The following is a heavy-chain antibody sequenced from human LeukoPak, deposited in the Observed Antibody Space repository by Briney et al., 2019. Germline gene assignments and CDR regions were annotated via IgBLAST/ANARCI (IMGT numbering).Heavy chain of an antibody. CDR1: GFSFSSYG. D-gene: IGHD3-16*02. Sequence: GRSLRLSCAASGFSFSSYGMHWVRQAPGKGLEWVAVISYDGDNKYYADSVNGRFTISRDNSKNTLSLQMDSLRAEDTAVYYCAKDIRVWGSYRYPCLDYWGQGTLVTVS. V-gene: IGHV3-30*18. CDR2: ISYDGDNK. J-gene: IGHJ4*02. CDR3: AKDIRVWGSYRYPCLDY.